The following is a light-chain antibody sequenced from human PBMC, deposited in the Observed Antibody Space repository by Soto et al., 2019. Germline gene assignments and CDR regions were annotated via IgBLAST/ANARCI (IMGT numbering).Light chain of an antibody. CDR3: QQYNSYSPT. J-gene: IGKJ1*01. Sequence: DIQKTQSPSTPSSSLGDRVTITCRASQSISSWLAWYPQKPGNSPKLLIYDASSLESGVPSRFSGCGSGTEFTLTISSLQPDDFATYYCQQYNSYSPTFGQGTKVDIK. V-gene: IGKV1-5*01. CDR2: DAS. CDR1: QSISSW.